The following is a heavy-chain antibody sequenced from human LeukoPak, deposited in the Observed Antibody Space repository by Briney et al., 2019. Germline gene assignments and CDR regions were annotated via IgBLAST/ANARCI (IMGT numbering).Heavy chain of an antibody. CDR2: IYYSGNT. D-gene: IGHD6-6*01. CDR3: VRDKVSVYYYGMDV. V-gene: IGHV4-59*01. CDR1: NGSIISYY. J-gene: IGHJ6*02. Sequence: SSETLSLTCTVSNGSIISYYWSWIRQPPGKEREGFGYIYYSGNTNYNPSLKSRVTISVDTSKNQFSLKLTSVTAADTAVYYCVRDKVSVYYYGMDVWGQGTTVIVSS.